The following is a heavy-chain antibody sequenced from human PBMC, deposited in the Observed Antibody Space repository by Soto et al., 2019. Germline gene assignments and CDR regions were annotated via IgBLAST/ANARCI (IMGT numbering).Heavy chain of an antibody. CDR2: ISGSADST. V-gene: IGHV3-23*01. D-gene: IGHD2-8*01. CDR1: GFSFSSFA. CDR3: AKTRGAMIYAISVYGMDV. J-gene: IGHJ6*02. Sequence: EVQLLESGGGFIHPGGSLRLSCAASGFSFSSFAMNWVRQAPGKGLEWVSIISGSADSTFYADSVKGLFTISRDNSKSTLYLQINSLRAEDTAVYYCAKTRGAMIYAISVYGMDVWGQGTTVTVSS.